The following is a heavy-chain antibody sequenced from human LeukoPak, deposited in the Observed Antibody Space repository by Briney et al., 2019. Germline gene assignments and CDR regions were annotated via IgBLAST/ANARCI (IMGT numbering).Heavy chain of an antibody. CDR3: ARSMTMMTPWDFFYNGMDV. CDR2: IYYSGST. V-gene: IGHV4-59*02. CDR1: GGSVSTYY. Sequence: PSETLSLTCSVSGGSVSTYYWSWIRQPPGKGLEWIAYIYYSGSTNYNPSLTSRVTISADTSKNQFSLKLTSVTAADTAVYYCARSMTMMTPWDFFYNGMDVWGQGTTVTVSS. J-gene: IGHJ6*02. D-gene: IGHD3-22*01.